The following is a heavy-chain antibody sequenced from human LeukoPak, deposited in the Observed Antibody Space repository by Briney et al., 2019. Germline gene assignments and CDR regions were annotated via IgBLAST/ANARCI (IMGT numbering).Heavy chain of an antibody. CDR1: GGSISGYY. V-gene: IGHV4-59*08. CDR2: IYYSGST. CDR3: ARRGVAAIFDP. D-gene: IGHD6-6*01. J-gene: IGHJ5*02. Sequence: SETLSLTCTVSGGSISGYYWSWIRQPPGKGLEWIAYIYYSGSTTYNPSLESRVTVSLDTSKNQFSLKLTSVAAADTAVYYCARRGVAAIFDPWGQGTRVTVSS.